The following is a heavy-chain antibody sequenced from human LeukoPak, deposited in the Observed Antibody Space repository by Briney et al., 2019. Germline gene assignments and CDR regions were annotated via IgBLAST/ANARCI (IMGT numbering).Heavy chain of an antibody. CDR3: AKNYGDYLTDAFDI. CDR1: GFTFSSYG. V-gene: IGHV3-30*18. Sequence: GGSLRLSCAASGFTFSSYGMHWVRQAPGKGLEGVAVISYDGSNKYYADSVEGRFTIPRDNSKNTLYLQMNSLRAEDTAVYYCAKNYGDYLTDAFDIWGQGTMVTVSS. CDR2: ISYDGSNK. J-gene: IGHJ3*02. D-gene: IGHD4-17*01.